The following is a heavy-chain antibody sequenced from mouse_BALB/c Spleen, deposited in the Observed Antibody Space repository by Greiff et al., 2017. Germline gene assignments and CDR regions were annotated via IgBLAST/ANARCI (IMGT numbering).Heavy chain of an antibody. CDR2: IWGGGST. CDR3: ASSSTMITTAWFAY. CDR1: GFSLSRYR. V-gene: IGHV2-6-4*01. D-gene: IGHD2-4*01. Sequence: VMLMESGPGLVAPSQRLSITCTVSGFSLSRYRVHWVRQPPGKGLEWLGMIWGGGSTDYNSALKSRLSISKDNSKSQVFLKMNSLQTDDTAMYYCASSSTMITTAWFAYWGQGTLVTVSA. J-gene: IGHJ3*01.